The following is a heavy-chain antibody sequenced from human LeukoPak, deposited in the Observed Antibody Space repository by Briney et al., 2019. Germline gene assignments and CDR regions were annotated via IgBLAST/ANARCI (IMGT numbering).Heavy chain of an antibody. CDR1: GGTFSSYA. CDR2: IIPILGIA. D-gene: IGHD1-26*01. Sequence: SVKVSCKASGGTFSSYAISWVRQAPGQGLEWMGRIIPILGIANYAQKFQGRVTITADKSTSTAYMELSSLRSEDTAVYYCARASQRELLDYWGQGTLVTVSS. V-gene: IGHV1-69*04. CDR3: ARASQRELLDY. J-gene: IGHJ4*02.